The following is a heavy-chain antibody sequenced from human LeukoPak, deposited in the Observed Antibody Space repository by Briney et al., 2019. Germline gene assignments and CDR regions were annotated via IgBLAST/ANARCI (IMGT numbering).Heavy chain of an antibody. D-gene: IGHD4-17*01. V-gene: IGHV1-69*05. Sequence: SVKVSCKASGGTFSTYAISWVRQAPGQGLEWMGRIIPIFGTANYAQKFQGRVTITTDESTSTAYMELSSLRSEDTAVYYCARENGDYASTYYSNWFDPWGQGTLVTVSS. CDR1: GGTFSTYA. CDR2: IIPIFGTA. CDR3: ARENGDYASTYYSNWFDP. J-gene: IGHJ5*02.